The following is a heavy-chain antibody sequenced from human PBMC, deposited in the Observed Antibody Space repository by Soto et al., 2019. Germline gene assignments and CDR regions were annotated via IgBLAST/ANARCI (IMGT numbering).Heavy chain of an antibody. D-gene: IGHD6-6*01. CDR1: GGSISSYY. CDR2: IYYSGST. V-gene: IGHV4-59*01. J-gene: IGHJ6*02. CDR3: ATRSSIAAFYGMDV. Sequence: PSETLSLTCSVSGGSISSYYWSWIRQPPGKGLEWIGYIYYSGSTNYNPSLKSRVTISVDTSKNQFSLKLSSVTAADTAVYYCATRSSIAAFYGMDVWGQGTTVTVSS.